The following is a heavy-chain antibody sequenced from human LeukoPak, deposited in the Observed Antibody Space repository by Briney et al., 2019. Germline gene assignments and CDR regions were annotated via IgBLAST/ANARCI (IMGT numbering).Heavy chain of an antibody. J-gene: IGHJ6*03. CDR1: GFTFSSYG. D-gene: IGHD6-19*01. CDR2: IWYDGSNK. V-gene: IGHV3-33*06. Sequence: GGSLRLSCAASGFTFSSYGMHWVRQAPGKGLEWVAVIWYDGSNKYYADSVKGRFTISRDNSKNTLYLQMNSLRAEDTAVYYCTKESGGWCGAYYYYMDVWGKGTTVTVSS. CDR3: TKESGGWCGAYYYYMDV.